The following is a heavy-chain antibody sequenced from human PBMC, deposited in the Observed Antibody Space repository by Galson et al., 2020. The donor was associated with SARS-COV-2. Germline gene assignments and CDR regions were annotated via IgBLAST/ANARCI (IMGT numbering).Heavy chain of an antibody. CDR1: GFTFSSYA. V-gene: IGHV3-30*01. J-gene: IGHJ4*02. CDR3: ARPPGHYFDY. CDR2: ISYDGSNK. Sequence: GESLTISCAASGFTFSSYAMHWVRQAPGKGLEWVAVISYDGSNKYYADSVKGRFTISSDNSKHTLYLQMNSLRAEDTAVYYCARPPGHYFDYGGQGTLVTVSS.